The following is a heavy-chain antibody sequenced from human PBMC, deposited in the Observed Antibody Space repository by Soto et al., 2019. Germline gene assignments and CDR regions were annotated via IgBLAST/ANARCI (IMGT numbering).Heavy chain of an antibody. CDR1: GFTFSSYA. V-gene: IGHV3-30-3*01. CDR2: ISYDGSNK. Sequence: QVQLVESGGGVVQPGRSLRLSCAASGFTFSSYAMHWVRQAPGKGLEWVAVISYDGSNKYYADSVKGRFTISRDNSKNPLYLQINSLSAEDTAVYYCASTSRAGSTFGSWGQGTPVTVSS. J-gene: IGHJ4*02. CDR3: ASTSRAGSTFGS.